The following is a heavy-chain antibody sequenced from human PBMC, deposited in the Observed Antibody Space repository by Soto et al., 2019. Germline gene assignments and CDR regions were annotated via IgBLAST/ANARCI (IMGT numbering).Heavy chain of an antibody. CDR3: ASPSLIAAAGTDYYGRDV. CDR1: GYTFTSYA. D-gene: IGHD6-13*01. V-gene: IGHV1-3*01. Sequence: GSVKVSCKASGYTFTSYAMNWVRQAPGQRLEWMGWINAGNGNTKYSQKFQGRVTITRDTSASTAYMELSSLRSENTAVYYCASPSLIAAAGTDYYGRDVWGQGTTVTVS. J-gene: IGHJ6*02. CDR2: INAGNGNT.